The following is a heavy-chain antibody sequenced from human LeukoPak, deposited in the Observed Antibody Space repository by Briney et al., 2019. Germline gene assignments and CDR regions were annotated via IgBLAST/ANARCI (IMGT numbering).Heavy chain of an antibody. V-gene: IGHV4-61*02. CDR3: AGAVSGLQRFDF. CDR1: GGSIDSGSYY. CDR2: IYPSGST. D-gene: IGHD6-19*01. Sequence: PSETLSLTCSVSGGSIDSGSYYWSLIRQPAGKGLEWIGRIYPSGSTNYNPSLQSRVTISLDTSNSQFSLRLRSVTAADTAVYYCAGAVSGLQRFDFWGQGTLITVSS. J-gene: IGHJ4*02.